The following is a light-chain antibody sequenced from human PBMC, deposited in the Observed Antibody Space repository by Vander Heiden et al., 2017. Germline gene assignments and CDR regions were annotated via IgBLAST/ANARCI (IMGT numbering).Light chain of an antibody. CDR1: KLGDKY. CDR2: EDN. Sequence: SYELTHPPSVSEAPGPTASITCSGEKLGDKYPCWYQQRQGQPPVLVTYEDNKRPSGIPGRFSGSNSGNTAPLTIGGTQAMDEADYYCQAWDSSTVVFGGGTKLTVL. CDR3: QAWDSSTVV. V-gene: IGLV3-1*01. J-gene: IGLJ2*01.